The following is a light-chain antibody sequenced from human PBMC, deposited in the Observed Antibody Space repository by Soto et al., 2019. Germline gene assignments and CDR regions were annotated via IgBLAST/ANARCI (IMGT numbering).Light chain of an antibody. CDR2: DAF. CDR3: QKRTDWSYT. J-gene: IGKJ2*01. Sequence: EVVLTQSPATLSLSPGERATLSCRASQSVSSYLAWYQQKPGQPPRLLIYDAFNRATGIPARFSGSGSGTDFTLTISSLEPEDFAVYYCQKRTDWSYTFGQGTKLEIK. CDR1: QSVSSY. V-gene: IGKV3-11*01.